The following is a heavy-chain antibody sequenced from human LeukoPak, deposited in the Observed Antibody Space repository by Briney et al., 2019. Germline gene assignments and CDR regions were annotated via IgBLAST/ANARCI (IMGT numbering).Heavy chain of an antibody. V-gene: IGHV3-33*02. CDR2: IWYDGSNK. CDR1: GFTFSSYS. CDR3: ARDWQHMATVIYYFDY. D-gene: IGHD4-17*01. J-gene: IGHJ4*02. Sequence: GGSLRLSCAASGFTFSSYSMNWVRQAPGKGLEWVAVIWYDGSNKYYADSAKGRFTISRDNSKNTLFLQMDSLRAEDTAVYYCARDWQHMATVIYYFDYWGQGTLVTVSS.